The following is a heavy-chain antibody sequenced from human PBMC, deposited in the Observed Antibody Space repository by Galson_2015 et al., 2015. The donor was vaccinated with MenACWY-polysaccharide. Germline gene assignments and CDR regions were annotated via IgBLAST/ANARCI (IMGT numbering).Heavy chain of an antibody. Sequence: SLRLSCAASGFTFTSLWMTWVRQAPGKGLEWVANIKQDGTDKYYVDSVKGRFTISRDNAKNSLYLQMNSLRADDTAVYYCARGRGTTVGVDYWGQGTLVTVSP. D-gene: IGHD4-17*01. CDR2: IKQDGTDK. CDR3: ARGRGTTVGVDY. V-gene: IGHV3-7*04. J-gene: IGHJ4*02. CDR1: GFTFTSLW.